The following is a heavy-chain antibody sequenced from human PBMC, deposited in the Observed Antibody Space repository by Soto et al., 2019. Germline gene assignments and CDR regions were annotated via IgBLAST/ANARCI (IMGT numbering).Heavy chain of an antibody. J-gene: IGHJ4*02. CDR1: GFTFSSYA. V-gene: IGHV3-30-3*01. Sequence: GGSLRLSCAASGFTFSSYAMHWVRQAPGKGLEWVAVISYDGSNKYYADSVKGRFTISRDSSKNTLYLQMNSLRAEDTAVYYCARNYHSSGWYRFDYWGQGTLVTVSS. CDR2: ISYDGSNK. CDR3: ARNYHSSGWYRFDY. D-gene: IGHD6-19*01.